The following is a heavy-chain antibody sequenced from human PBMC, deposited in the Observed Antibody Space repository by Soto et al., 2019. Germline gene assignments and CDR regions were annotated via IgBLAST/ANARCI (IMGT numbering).Heavy chain of an antibody. Sequence: EVQLVQSGVEVKKPGESLRISCKGSGYSFTTYWISWVRQMPGKGLEWMGRIDPSDSYTNYSPSFQGHVTISVDKSISSAYLQWRSLKASDTAMYYCVRSITVADNYGMDVWGQGPTVTVSS. V-gene: IGHV5-10-1*03. CDR3: VRSITVADNYGMDV. J-gene: IGHJ6*02. CDR1: GYSFTTYW. D-gene: IGHD6-19*01. CDR2: IDPSDSYT.